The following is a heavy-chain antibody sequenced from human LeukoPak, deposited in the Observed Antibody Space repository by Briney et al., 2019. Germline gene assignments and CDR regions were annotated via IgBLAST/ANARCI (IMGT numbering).Heavy chain of an antibody. CDR2: IRYDGSNK. D-gene: IGHD6-13*01. Sequence: GGSLRLSCAASGFTFSSYGMHWVRQAPSKGLEWVAFIRYDGSNKYYAASVKGRFTISRDNSKNTLYLQMNSLRAEDTAVYYCANIPKQQLVRDYWGQGTLVTVSS. V-gene: IGHV3-30*02. J-gene: IGHJ4*02. CDR3: ANIPKQQLVRDY. CDR1: GFTFSSYG.